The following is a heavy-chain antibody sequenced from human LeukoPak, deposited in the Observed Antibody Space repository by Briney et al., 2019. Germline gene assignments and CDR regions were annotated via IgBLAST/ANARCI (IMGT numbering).Heavy chain of an antibody. CDR2: ISWNSGSI. D-gene: IGHD5-24*01. CDR1: GFTFDDYA. V-gene: IGHV3-9*03. J-gene: IGHJ3*02. Sequence: TGGSLRLSCAASGFTFDDYAMHWVRQAPGKGLEWVSGISWNSGSIGYADSVKGRFTISRDNAKNSLYLQMNSLRAEDMALYYCAKGRWGGYTYGAFDIWGQGTMVTVSS. CDR3: AKGRWGGYTYGAFDI.